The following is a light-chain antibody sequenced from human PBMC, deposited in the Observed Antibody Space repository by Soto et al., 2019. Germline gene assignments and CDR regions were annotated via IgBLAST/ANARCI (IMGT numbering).Light chain of an antibody. CDR3: QQRSKEFT. CDR2: DAS. Sequence: EIVLTQSPATLSLSPGERATLSCRASQSVSSYLAWYQQKPGQAPRLLIYDASNRATGIPARFSGSGSGTDFSLTINSLEPEDFAVYYCQQRSKEFTFGPGTKVDIK. CDR1: QSVSSY. J-gene: IGKJ3*01. V-gene: IGKV3-11*01.